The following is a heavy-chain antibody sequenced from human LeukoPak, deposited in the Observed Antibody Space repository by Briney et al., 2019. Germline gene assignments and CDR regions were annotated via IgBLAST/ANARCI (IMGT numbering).Heavy chain of an antibody. Sequence: GGSLRLSCAASGFTFSSYGMHWVRQAPGKGLEWVAVISYDGSNKYYADSVKGRFTISRDNSKNTLYLQMNSLRPEDTALYYCAKDGVLRFSVSYMDVWGKGTTVTVSS. CDR2: ISYDGSNK. CDR1: GFTFSSYG. CDR3: AKDGVLRFSVSYMDV. D-gene: IGHD3-3*01. V-gene: IGHV3-30*18. J-gene: IGHJ6*03.